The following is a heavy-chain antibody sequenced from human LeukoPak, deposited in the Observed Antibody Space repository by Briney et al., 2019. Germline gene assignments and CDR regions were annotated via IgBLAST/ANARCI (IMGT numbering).Heavy chain of an antibody. V-gene: IGHV4-61*08. CDR2: VYYSGST. CDR1: GGSISSGGYY. J-gene: IGHJ6*02. Sequence: PSETLSLTCTVSGGSISSGGYYWSWIRQHPGKGLEWIGYVYYSGSTNYNPSLKSRVTISVDTSKNQFSLKLSSVTAADTAVYYCAGRRGSTSCYTWGCYYYGMDVWGQGTTVTVSS. D-gene: IGHD2-2*02. CDR3: AGRRGSTSCYTWGCYYYGMDV.